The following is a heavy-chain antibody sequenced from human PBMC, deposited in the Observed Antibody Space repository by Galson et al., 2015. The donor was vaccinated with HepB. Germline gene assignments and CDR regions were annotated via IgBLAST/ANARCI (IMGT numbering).Heavy chain of an antibody. Sequence: SVKVSCKASGYTFTSYDINWVRQATGQGLEWMGWMNPNSGNTGYAQKFQGRVTMTRNTSISTAYMELSSLRSEDTAVYYCARVGYSSGWSLLFVNAFDIWGQGTMVTVSS. CDR1: GYTFTSYD. CDR2: MNPNSGNT. V-gene: IGHV1-8*01. J-gene: IGHJ3*02. CDR3: ARVGYSSGWSLLFVNAFDI. D-gene: IGHD6-19*01.